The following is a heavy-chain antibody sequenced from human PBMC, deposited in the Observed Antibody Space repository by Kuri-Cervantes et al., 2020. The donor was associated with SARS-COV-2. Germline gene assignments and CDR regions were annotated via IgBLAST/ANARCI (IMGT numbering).Heavy chain of an antibody. CDR3: ARGRSSSPGPLDY. J-gene: IGHJ4*02. D-gene: IGHD6-6*01. V-gene: IGHV4-59*08. Sequence: GSLRLSCTVSGGSISSYYWSWIRQPPGKGLEWIGYIYYSGSTYYNPSLKSRVTISVDTSKNQFSLKLSSVTAADTAVYYCARGRSSSPGPLDYWGQGTLVTDSS. CDR1: GGSISSYY. CDR2: IYYSGST.